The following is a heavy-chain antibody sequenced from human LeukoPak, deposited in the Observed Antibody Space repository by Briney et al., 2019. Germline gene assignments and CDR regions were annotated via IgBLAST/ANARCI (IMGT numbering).Heavy chain of an antibody. CDR1: GFTFSSYA. CDR2: ISGSGGST. J-gene: IGHJ6*03. Sequence: GGSLRLSCAASGFTFSSYAMSWVRQAPPQGLEWVSAISGSGGSTYYADSVKGRFTISRDNSKNTLYLQKNSLRAEDTAVYYCAKDGGYCSSTSCYLYYMDVWGKGTTVTVSS. V-gene: IGHV3-23*01. D-gene: IGHD2-2*01. CDR3: AKDGGYCSSTSCYLYYMDV.